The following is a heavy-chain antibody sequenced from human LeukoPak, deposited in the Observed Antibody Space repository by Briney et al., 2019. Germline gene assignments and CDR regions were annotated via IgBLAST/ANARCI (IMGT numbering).Heavy chain of an antibody. CDR1: GYTFTVYY. CDR3: ARGPEVGYCSGGSCVHFDY. V-gene: IGHV1-2*02. CDR2: INPNSGGT. Sequence: EASVTVSFTGSGYTFTVYYMHWVRQAPGQGIEWMGWINPNSGGTNYAQKFQGRVTMTRDTSISTAYMELSRLRSDGTAVYYCARGPEVGYCSGGSCVHFDYWGQGTLVTVSS. J-gene: IGHJ4*02. D-gene: IGHD2-15*01.